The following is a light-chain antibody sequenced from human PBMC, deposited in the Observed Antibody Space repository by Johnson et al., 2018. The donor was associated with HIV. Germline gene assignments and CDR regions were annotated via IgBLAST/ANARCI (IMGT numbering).Light chain of an antibody. Sequence: QSVLTQPPSVSAAPGQKVTISCSGSSSNIGNNYVSWYQQLPGTAPKLLIYDNNKRPSGIPDRFSGSKSGPSATLGITGLKTGAAADYYCGTWDSSLSSYVFATETKVTVL. CDR2: DNN. CDR1: SSNIGNNY. V-gene: IGLV1-51*01. J-gene: IGLJ1*01. CDR3: GTWDSSLSSYV.